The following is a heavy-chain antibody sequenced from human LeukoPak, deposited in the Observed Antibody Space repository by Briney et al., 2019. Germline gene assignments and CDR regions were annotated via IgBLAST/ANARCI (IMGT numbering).Heavy chain of an antibody. V-gene: IGHV3-23*01. CDR1: GFTFRTYS. CDR2: ISGPGSTK. D-gene: IGHD5-18*01. J-gene: IGHJ4*02. CDR3: AKVRGGFTYGGYFDH. Sequence: GGSLRLSCAASGFTFRTYSMSWVRQAPGKGLVWVSTISGPGSTKYYADSVEGRFTISRDDSKNNLFLQMNSLRVEDTAVYYCAKVRGGFTYGGYFDHWGQGALVIVSS.